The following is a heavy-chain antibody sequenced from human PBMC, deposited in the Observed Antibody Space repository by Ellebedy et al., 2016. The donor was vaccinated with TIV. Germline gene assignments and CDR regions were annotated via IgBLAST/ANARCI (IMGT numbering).Heavy chain of an antibody. CDR1: GFIFSNYA. Sequence: GESLKISCEGSGFIFSNYAMHWVRQAPGKGLEWVAVIRYDGSYRYYADSVQGRFTISRDNSRNTLSLQMNSLRVEDAALYYCAREGIGVGAALDHWGQGTLVTVSP. CDR3: AREGIGVGAALDH. J-gene: IGHJ4*02. V-gene: IGHV3-33*08. CDR2: IRYDGSYR. D-gene: IGHD1-26*01.